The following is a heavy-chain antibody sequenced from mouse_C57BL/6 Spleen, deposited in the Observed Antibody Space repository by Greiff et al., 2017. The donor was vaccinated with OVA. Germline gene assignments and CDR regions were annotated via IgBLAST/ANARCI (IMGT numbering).Heavy chain of an antibody. CDR1: GYTFTDYY. CDR3: ARGGYGNPFDY. J-gene: IGHJ2*01. V-gene: IGHV1-26*01. D-gene: IGHD2-10*02. CDR2: INPNNGGT. Sequence: EVQLQQSGPELVKPGASVKISCKASGYTFTDYYMNWVKQSHGKSLEWIGDINPNNGGTSYSQKFKGKATLTVDKSSSTAYMELRSLTSEDSAVYYCARGGYGNPFDYWGQGTTLTVSS.